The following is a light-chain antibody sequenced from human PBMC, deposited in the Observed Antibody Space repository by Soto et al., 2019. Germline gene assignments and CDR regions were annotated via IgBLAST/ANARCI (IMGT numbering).Light chain of an antibody. J-gene: IGLJ2*01. CDR1: SSNIGAGYD. Sequence: SVLTQPPSVSGAPGQRVTISCTGSSSNIGAGYDVHWYQQLPGTAPKLLIYGNSNRPSGVPDRFSGSKSGTSASLAITGLQAEDGADYYCQSYDSSLSGYVVFGGGTQLTVL. V-gene: IGLV1-40*01. CDR3: QSYDSSLSGYVV. CDR2: GNS.